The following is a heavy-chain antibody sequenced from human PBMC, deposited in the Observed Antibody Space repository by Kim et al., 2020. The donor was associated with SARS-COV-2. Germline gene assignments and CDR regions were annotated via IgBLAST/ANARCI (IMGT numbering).Heavy chain of an antibody. CDR1: GFTFSSYG. Sequence: GGSLRLSCAASGFTFSSYGMHWVRQAPGKGLEWVAVISYDGSNKYYADSVKGRFTISRDNSKNTLYLQMNSLRAEDTAVYYCAKDSANFDWLVNSPYYYYGMDVWGQGTTVTVSS. J-gene: IGHJ6*02. D-gene: IGHD3-9*01. CDR3: AKDSANFDWLVNSPYYYYGMDV. CDR2: ISYDGSNK. V-gene: IGHV3-30*18.